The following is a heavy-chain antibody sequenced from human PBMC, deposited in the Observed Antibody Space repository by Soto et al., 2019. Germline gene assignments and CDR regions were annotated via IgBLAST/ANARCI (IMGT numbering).Heavy chain of an antibody. Sequence: QVQLVQSGAEVKKPGSSVKVSGKASGDTFNVYAFTWVRQTPGQGLEWMGKIIPIFGTPNYAQNLQGRITITADDSTSTTYMELSSLRFDATAIYYCARDAPGIVGASYYWGQGTLVTVSS. CDR2: IIPIFGTP. CDR1: GDTFNVYA. D-gene: IGHD1-26*01. CDR3: ARDAPGIVGASYY. V-gene: IGHV1-69*18. J-gene: IGHJ4*02.